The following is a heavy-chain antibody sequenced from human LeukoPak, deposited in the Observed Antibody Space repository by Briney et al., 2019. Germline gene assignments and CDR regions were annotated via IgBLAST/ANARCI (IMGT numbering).Heavy chain of an antibody. D-gene: IGHD2-15*01. Sequence: GGSLRLSCAASGFTFSSYAMSWVRQAPGKGLEWVSAISCSGSSTYYADAVKGRFTISRDNYKNTLYLQMNSLRAEDTAVYYCAKDGRYCSGGSCYWWDYWGQGTLVTVSS. J-gene: IGHJ4*02. V-gene: IGHV3-23*01. CDR3: AKDGRYCSGGSCYWWDY. CDR1: GFTFSSYA. CDR2: ISCSGSST.